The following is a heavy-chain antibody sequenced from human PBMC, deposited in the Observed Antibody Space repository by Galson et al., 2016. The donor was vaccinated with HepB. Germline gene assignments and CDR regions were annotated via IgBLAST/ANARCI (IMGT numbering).Heavy chain of an antibody. CDR1: GFTFSDSA. J-gene: IGHJ4*02. CDR2: IRPKAKSYAT. D-gene: IGHD3-10*01. CDR3: TRHLEFDKTQC. Sequence: SLRVSCAASGFTFSDSAIHWVRQASGKGLECVGYIRPKAKSYATAYGASVKGRFTISRDDSQNTAFLQMNSLQTDNTAIYYCTRHLEFDKTQCWGQGTLVTVSS. V-gene: IGHV3-73*01.